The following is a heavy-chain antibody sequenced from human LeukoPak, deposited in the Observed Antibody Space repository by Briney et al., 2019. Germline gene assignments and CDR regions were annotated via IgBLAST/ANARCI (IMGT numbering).Heavy chain of an antibody. CDR2: IYNSGST. J-gene: IGHJ6*02. CDR3: AREGRFLEGYYGMDV. CDR1: GGSISSYY. Sequence: PSETLSLTCTVSGGSISSYYWSWIRQPPGKGLEWIGYIYNSGSTNYNPSLKSRVTISVDTSKKQFSLKLSSVTAADTAVYYCAREGRFLEGYYGMDVWGQGTTVTVSS. V-gene: IGHV4-59*01. D-gene: IGHD3-3*01.